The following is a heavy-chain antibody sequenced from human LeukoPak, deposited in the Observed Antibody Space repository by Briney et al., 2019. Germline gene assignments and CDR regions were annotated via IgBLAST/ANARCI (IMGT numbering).Heavy chain of an antibody. J-gene: IGHJ4*02. CDR3: ARAGIAVAEVDY. V-gene: IGHV4-34*01. D-gene: IGHD6-19*01. Sequence: PSETLSLTCAVYGGSFSGYYWSWIRQPPGKGLEWIGEINHSGSTNYNPSLKSRVTISVDTSKNQFSLKLSSVTAADTAVYYCARAGIAVAEVDYWGQGTLVTVSS. CDR2: INHSGST. CDR1: GGSFSGYY.